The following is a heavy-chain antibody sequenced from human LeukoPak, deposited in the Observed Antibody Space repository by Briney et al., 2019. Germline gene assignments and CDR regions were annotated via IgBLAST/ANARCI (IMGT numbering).Heavy chain of an antibody. D-gene: IGHD5-18*01. CDR3: ARHGGYSYGQGYFDY. CDR1: GGSMSSYY. V-gene: IGHV4-59*08. CDR2: IYYSGST. Sequence: ASETLSLTCTVSGGSMSSYYWSWIRQPPGKGLNRLGPIYYSGSTNYNPSLKSRVTISVDTSKNQFSLKLSSVTAADTAVYYCARHGGYSYGQGYFDYWGQGTLVTVSS. J-gene: IGHJ4*02.